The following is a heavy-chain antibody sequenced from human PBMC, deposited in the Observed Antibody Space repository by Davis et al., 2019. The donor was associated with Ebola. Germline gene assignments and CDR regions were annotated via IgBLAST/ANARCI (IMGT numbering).Heavy chain of an antibody. D-gene: IGHD3-22*01. CDR1: GFTFSRYW. V-gene: IGHV3-7*03. CDR3: AKDANRYYDSSGPLGP. Sequence: GESLKISCAASGFTFSRYWMSWVRQAPGKGLEWVANIKQDGSEKYYVDSVKGRFTISRDNAKNSLYLQMNSLRAEDTAVYYCAKDANRYYDSSGPLGPWGQGTLVTVSS. J-gene: IGHJ5*02. CDR2: IKQDGSEK.